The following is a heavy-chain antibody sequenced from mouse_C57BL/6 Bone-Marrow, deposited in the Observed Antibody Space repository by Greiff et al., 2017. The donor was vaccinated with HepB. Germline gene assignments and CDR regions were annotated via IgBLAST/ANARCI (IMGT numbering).Heavy chain of an antibody. D-gene: IGHD1-1*01. CDR1: GYTFTGYW. CDR3: AREGVLLRPYYFDY. CDR2: ILPGSGST. Sequence: QVQLQQSGAELMKPGASVKLSCKATGYTFTGYWIEWVKQRPGHGLEWIGEILPGSGSTNYNEKFKGKATFTADTSSNTAYMQLCSLTTEDSAIYYCAREGVLLRPYYFDYWGQGTTLTVSS. J-gene: IGHJ2*01. V-gene: IGHV1-9*01.